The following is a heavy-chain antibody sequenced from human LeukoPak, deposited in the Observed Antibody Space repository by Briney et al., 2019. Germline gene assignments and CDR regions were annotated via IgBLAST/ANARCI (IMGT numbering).Heavy chain of an antibody. D-gene: IGHD3-3*01. J-gene: IGHJ3*02. CDR1: GFTFSSYS. V-gene: IGHV3-48*01. CDR2: ISTSGNTI. Sequence: GGSLRLSCAASGFTFSSYSMNWVRQAPGKGLEWVSYISTSGNTIDYADSVKGRFTISRDNAKNSLYLQMNSLRAEDTAVYYCASNTAITIFGVVIRANDAFDIWGQGTMVTVSS. CDR3: ASNTAITIFGVVIRANDAFDI.